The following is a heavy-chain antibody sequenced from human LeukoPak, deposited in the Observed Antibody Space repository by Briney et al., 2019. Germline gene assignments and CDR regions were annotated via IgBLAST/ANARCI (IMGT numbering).Heavy chain of an antibody. CDR2: INPNSGGT. D-gene: IGHD5-18*01. CDR1: GYTFTGYY. CDR3: ARDHSRWIQLWLGRGGFDY. J-gene: IGHJ4*02. V-gene: IGHV1-2*02. Sequence: ASVKVSCKASGYTFTGYYMHWVRQAPGQGLEWMGWINPNSGGTNYAQKFQGRVTMTRDTSISTAYMELSRLRSDDTAVYYCARDHSRWIQLWLGRGGFDYWGQGTLVTVSS.